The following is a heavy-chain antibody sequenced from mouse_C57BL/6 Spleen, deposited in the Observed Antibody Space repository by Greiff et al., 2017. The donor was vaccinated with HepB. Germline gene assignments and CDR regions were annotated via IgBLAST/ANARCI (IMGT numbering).Heavy chain of an antibody. CDR2: INPSSGYT. CDR1: GYTFTSYW. D-gene: IGHD4-1*01. CDR3: ARVANGDGFDY. J-gene: IGHJ2*01. V-gene: IGHV1-7*01. Sequence: VQRVESGAELAKPGASVKLSCKASGYTFTSYWMHWVNQRPGQGLEWIGYINPSSGYTKYNQKFKDKATLTADKSSSTAYMQLSSLTYEDSAVYYCARVANGDGFDYWGQGTTLTVSS.